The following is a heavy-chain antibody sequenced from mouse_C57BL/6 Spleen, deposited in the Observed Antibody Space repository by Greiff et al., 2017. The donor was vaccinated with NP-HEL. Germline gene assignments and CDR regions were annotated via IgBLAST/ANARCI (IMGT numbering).Heavy chain of an antibody. V-gene: IGHV1-5*01. CDR1: GYTFTSYW. CDR3: TRSYDYDADYFDY. D-gene: IGHD2-4*01. CDR2: IYPGNSDT. J-gene: IGHJ2*01. Sequence: EVQLQQSGTVLARPGASVKMSCKTSGYTFTSYWMHWVKQRPGQGLEWIGAIYPGNSDTSYNQKFKGKAKLTAVTSASTAYMELSSLTNEDSAVYYCTRSYDYDADYFDYWGQGTTLTVSS.